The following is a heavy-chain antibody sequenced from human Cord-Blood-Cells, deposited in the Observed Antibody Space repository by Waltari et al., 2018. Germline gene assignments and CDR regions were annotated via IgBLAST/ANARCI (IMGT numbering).Heavy chain of an antibody. CDR1: GYTFTSYD. D-gene: IGHD3-22*01. J-gene: IGHJ6*02. CDR3: ARVADDSSGYYGPQYGMDV. V-gene: IGHV1-8*01. Sequence: QVQLVQSGAEVKKPGASVKVSCKASGYTFTSYDINWVRQATGQGLEWMGWMNPNSGNTGYAQKFQGRVTMTRNTSIRTDYMELSSLRSEDTAVYYCARVADDSSGYYGPQYGMDVWGQGTTVTVSS. CDR2: MNPNSGNT.